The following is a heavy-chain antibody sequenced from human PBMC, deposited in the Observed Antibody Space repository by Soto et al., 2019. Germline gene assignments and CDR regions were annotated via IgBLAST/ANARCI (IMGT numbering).Heavy chain of an antibody. D-gene: IGHD1-26*01. CDR3: ASSGMGGNSGSYDDYYYYGMDV. CDR2: ISGSGGST. J-gene: IGHJ6*02. CDR1: GFTFSSYA. V-gene: IGHV3-23*01. Sequence: GGSLRLSCAASGFTFSSYAMSWVRQAPGKGLEWVSAISGSGGSTYYADSVKGRFTISRDNSKNTLYLQMNSLRAEDTAVYYCASSGMGGNSGSYDDYYYYGMDVWGQGTTVTVSS.